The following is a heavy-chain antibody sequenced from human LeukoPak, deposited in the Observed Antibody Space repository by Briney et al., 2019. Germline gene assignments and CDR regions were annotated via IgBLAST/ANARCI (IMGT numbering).Heavy chain of an antibody. V-gene: IGHV3-53*01. CDR1: GFSVSSNY. CDR2: IYSGGST. CDR3: AGETGATAGPALGN. Sequence: PGGSLRLSCVVSGFSVSSNYMSWVRQAPGKGLEWVSVIYSGGSTYYADSVKGRFTISRDNSRNTLYLQMNSLRADDTAVYYCAGETGATAGPALGNWGQGTLVTVSS. J-gene: IGHJ4*02. D-gene: IGHD1/OR15-1a*01.